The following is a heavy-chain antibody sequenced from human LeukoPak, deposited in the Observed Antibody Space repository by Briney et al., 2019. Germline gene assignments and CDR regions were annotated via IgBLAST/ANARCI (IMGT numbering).Heavy chain of an antibody. CDR3: ATLGLLRGAGFNLATHFDY. V-gene: IGHV4-39*01. CDR2: VHHTGST. CDR1: GVSISNNYFY. Sequence: SETLSLTCTVPGVSISNNYFYWAWIRQPPGKGLELIRYVHHTGSTFHNSSLKSRVTISADTSQNQFSLSLTSVTAADTAVYYCATLGLLRGAGFNLATHFDYWGQGTLVAVSS. J-gene: IGHJ4*02. D-gene: IGHD4/OR15-4a*01.